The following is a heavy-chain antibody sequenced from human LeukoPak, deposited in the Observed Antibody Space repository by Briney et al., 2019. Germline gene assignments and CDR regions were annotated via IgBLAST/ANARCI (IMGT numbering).Heavy chain of an antibody. CDR2: ISSSSYI. CDR3: ARGAIAAAGTIWFDP. CDR1: GFTFSSYS. D-gene: IGHD6-13*01. J-gene: IGHJ5*02. Sequence: GGSLRLSCAASGFTFSSYSMNWVRQAPGKGLEWVSSISSSSYIYYADSVKGRFTISRDNAKNSLYLQMNSLRAEDTAVYYCARGAIAAAGTIWFDPWGQGTLVTVSS. V-gene: IGHV3-21*01.